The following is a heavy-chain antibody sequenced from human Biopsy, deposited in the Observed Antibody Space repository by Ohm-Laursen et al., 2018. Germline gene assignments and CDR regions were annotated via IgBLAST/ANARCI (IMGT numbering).Heavy chain of an antibody. J-gene: IGHJ4*02. CDR2: VYYSGST. Sequence: SDTLSLTCCVSGGSIGSRNHYWGWLRQPPGKGLEWIGHVYYSGSTFYNSSLESRVTVSVDTSKNQFHLRLTSMSASDTAVYYCARHSLDDFWSGAHYYFDYWGLGTLVTVSS. D-gene: IGHD3-3*01. CDR1: GGSIGSRNHY. CDR3: ARHSLDDFWSGAHYYFDY. V-gene: IGHV4-39*01.